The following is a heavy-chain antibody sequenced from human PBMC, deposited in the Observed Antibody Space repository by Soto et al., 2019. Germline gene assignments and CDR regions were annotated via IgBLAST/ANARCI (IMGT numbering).Heavy chain of an antibody. J-gene: IGHJ6*02. Sequence: QVQLVESGGGVVQPGRSLRLSCAASGFTFSSYAMHWVRQAPGKGLEWVAVISYDGSNKYYADSVKGRFTISRDNSKNPLYLQMNSLRAEDTAVYYCARVGVYCSGGSCYSGYYYYGMDVWGQGTTVTVSS. CDR1: GFTFSSYA. CDR3: ARVGVYCSGGSCYSGYYYYGMDV. D-gene: IGHD2-15*01. CDR2: ISYDGSNK. V-gene: IGHV3-30-3*01.